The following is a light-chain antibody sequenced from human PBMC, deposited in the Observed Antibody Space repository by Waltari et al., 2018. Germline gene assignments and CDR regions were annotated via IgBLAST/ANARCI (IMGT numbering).Light chain of an antibody. CDR3: QQLNTYPYT. CDR2: AAS. CDR1: QGISNF. Sequence: DIQLTQSPSFLSASVGDRVTITCRASQGISNFLVWYQQRPGKAPRLLIFAASTLQSGVPSRFSGSGFGTEFTLTISSLQPEDFATYYCQQLNTYPYTFGQGTNLEIK. V-gene: IGKV1-9*01. J-gene: IGKJ2*01.